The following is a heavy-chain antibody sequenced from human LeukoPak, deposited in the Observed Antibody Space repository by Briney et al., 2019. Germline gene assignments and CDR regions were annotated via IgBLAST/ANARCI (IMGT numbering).Heavy chain of an antibody. J-gene: IGHJ4*02. Sequence: GGSLRLSCAASGFTFSSYEMNWVRQAPGKGLEWVSYISGSGGNMYYADSVKGRSTISRDNAKNSLYLQMYSLRAEDTAVYYCARSHLEYCGSTSCYLRSYNFDYWGQGTLVTVSS. CDR3: ARSHLEYCGSTSCYLRSYNFDY. CDR1: GFTFSSYE. D-gene: IGHD2-2*01. CDR2: ISGSGGNM. V-gene: IGHV3-48*03.